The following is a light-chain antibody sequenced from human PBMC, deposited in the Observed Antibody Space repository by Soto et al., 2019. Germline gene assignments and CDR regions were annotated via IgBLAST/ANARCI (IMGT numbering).Light chain of an antibody. J-gene: IGLJ1*01. CDR2: GNS. V-gene: IGLV1-40*01. CDR3: QSYDSSLSGYV. Sequence: QSVLTQPPSVSGSPGQNVTISCTWSSSNIGAVYDVNWYHQLPGTAPKLLIHGNSNRPSGVPDRFSGSKSGTSASLAITGLQAEDEADYFCQSYDSSLSGYVFGTGTKVTVL. CDR1: SSNIGAVYD.